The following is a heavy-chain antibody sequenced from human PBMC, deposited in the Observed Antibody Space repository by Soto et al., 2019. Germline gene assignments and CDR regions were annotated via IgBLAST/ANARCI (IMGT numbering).Heavy chain of an antibody. V-gene: IGHV4-59*01. J-gene: IGHJ6*03. D-gene: IGHD3-9*01. CDR1: GGSISSYY. CDR3: ARAVRYFDWLLPEKDYYYYMDV. CDR2: IYYSGST. Sequence: SETLSLTCTVSGGSISSYYWSWIRQPPGKGLEWIGYIYYSGSTNYNPSLKSRVTISVDTSKNQFSLKLSSVTAADTAVYYCARAVRYFDWLLPEKDYYYYMDVWGKGTTVTVSS.